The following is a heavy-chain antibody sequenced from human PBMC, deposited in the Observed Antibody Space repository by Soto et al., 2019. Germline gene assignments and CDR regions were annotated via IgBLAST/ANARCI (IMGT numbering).Heavy chain of an antibody. D-gene: IGHD1-26*01. V-gene: IGHV1-69*13. J-gene: IGHJ5*02. CDR3: ALRVVGAAKWFDP. CDR2: IIPIFGTA. CDR1: GGTFSSYA. Sequence: SVKVSCKASGGTFSSYAISWVRQAPGQGLEWMGGIIPIFGTANYAQKFQGRVTITADESTSTAYMELSSLRSEDTAVYYCALRVVGAAKWFDPWGQGTLVTVSS.